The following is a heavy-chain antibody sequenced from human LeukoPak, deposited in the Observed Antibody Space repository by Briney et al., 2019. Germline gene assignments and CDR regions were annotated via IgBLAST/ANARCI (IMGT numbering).Heavy chain of an antibody. D-gene: IGHD3-16*01. Sequence: PGGSLRLSCAASGFTFSSYAMSWVRQAPGKGLEWVSAIGGSGGSTYYADSVKGRFTISRDNSKNTLYLQMNSLRAEDTAVYYCAKDGTFFFYVYYYYYMDVWGKGTTVTISS. CDR2: IGGSGGST. CDR3: AKDGTFFFYVYYYYYMDV. V-gene: IGHV3-23*01. CDR1: GFTFSSYA. J-gene: IGHJ6*03.